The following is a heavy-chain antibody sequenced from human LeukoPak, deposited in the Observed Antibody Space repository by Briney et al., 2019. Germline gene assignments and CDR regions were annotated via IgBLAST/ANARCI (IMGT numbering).Heavy chain of an antibody. D-gene: IGHD3-16*01. CDR1: GFTLSSDS. J-gene: IGHJ4*02. V-gene: IGHV3-21*01. CDR2: ISSSSGYI. CDR3: ARMTYYDYVWGSYTQGGPSDC. Sequence: PGGSLRLSCAASGFTLSSDSMNGGRQAPGEGLEWGSSISSSSGYIYYADSVKGRFTISRDNAKNSLYLQMNSLGAEDTAVYYCARMTYYDYVWGSYTQGGPSDCWGQGTLVTVSS.